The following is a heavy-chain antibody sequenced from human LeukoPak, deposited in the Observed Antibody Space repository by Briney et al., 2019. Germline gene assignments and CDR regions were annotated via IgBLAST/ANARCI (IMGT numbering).Heavy chain of an antibody. V-gene: IGHV1-18*04. J-gene: IGHJ6*02. D-gene: IGHD3-10*01. Sequence: ASVKVSFKASGYTFTGYYMHWVRQAPGQGLEWMGWISAYNGNTNYAQKLQGRVTMTTDTSTSTAYMELRSLRSDDTAVYYCARWLGELPYYYYGMDVWGQGTTVTVSS. CDR1: GYTFTGYY. CDR3: ARWLGELPYYYYGMDV. CDR2: ISAYNGNT.